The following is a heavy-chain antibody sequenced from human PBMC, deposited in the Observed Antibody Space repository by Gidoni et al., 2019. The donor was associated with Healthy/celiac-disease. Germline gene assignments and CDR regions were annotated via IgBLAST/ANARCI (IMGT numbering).Heavy chain of an antibody. V-gene: IGHV3-21*01. J-gene: IGHJ1*01. CDR2: ISSSSSYI. D-gene: IGHD2-21*02. CDR1: GFTFSSYS. CDR3: ARGPYCGGDCYPAEYFQH. Sequence: EVQLVESGGGLVKPGGYLRLSCAASGFTFSSYSMNWVRQAPGKGLGCVSSISSSSSYIYYADSVKGRFTISRDNAKNSLYLQMNSLRAEDTAVYYCARGPYCGGDCYPAEYFQHWGQGTLVTVSS.